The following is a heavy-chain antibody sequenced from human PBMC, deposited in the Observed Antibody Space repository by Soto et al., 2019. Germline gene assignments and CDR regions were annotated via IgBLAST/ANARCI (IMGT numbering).Heavy chain of an antibody. J-gene: IGHJ4*02. CDR1: GGSFYSYV. CDR2: IIPLFNTP. CDR3: ATMGRDGDEFDSFLQY. D-gene: IGHD3-10*01. V-gene: IGHV1-69*01. Sequence: QVQLEQSGAAVKMPGSSVRLSCKASGGSFYSYVFFWVRQAPGQGLEYMGGIIPLFNTPSYSQKFHGRATIAADGSTHTAHLDLNSLTSEDTAVYFCATMGRDGDEFDSFLQYWGQGSLVTVSS.